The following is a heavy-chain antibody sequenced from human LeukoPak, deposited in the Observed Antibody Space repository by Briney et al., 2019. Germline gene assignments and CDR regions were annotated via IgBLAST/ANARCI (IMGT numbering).Heavy chain of an antibody. D-gene: IGHD6-13*01. V-gene: IGHV3-23*01. J-gene: IGHJ4*02. CDR1: GFTFSSYV. CDR2: ISGSGSGT. CDR3: TKRFSSTNHGIDY. Sequence: PGGSLRLSCAASGFTFSSYVMTWVRQAPGKGLEWVSSISGSGSGTYYADSVKGRFTISRDNSKNTLYLQMNSLRAEDTAIYHCTKRFSSTNHGIDYWGQGTLVTVAS.